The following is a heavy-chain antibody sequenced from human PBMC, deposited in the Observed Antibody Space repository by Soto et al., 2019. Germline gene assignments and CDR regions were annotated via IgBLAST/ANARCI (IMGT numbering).Heavy chain of an antibody. CDR1: AFMVTTCN. CDR2: LSSSSTI. D-gene: IGHD3-10*01. J-gene: IGHJ4*02. V-gene: IGHV3-48*02. CDR3: ARDLVSGPLTFDY. Sequence: GGSLRLSCAASAAAFMVTTCNMNWVRQTPGKGLEWVSYLSSSSTIYYAESVKGRFTISRDNAKSSLYLQMNSLRDEDTAVYYCARDLVSGPLTFDYWGQGALVTVS.